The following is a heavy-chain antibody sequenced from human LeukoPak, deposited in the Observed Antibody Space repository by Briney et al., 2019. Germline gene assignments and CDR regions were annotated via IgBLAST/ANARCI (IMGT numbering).Heavy chain of an antibody. CDR3: ATDLPSGSYQD. CDR2: ISAYNGNT. J-gene: IGHJ4*02. D-gene: IGHD1-26*01. Sequence: ASVTVSCKASGYTFTSYGISWVRQAPGQGLEWMGWISAYNGNTNYAQKLQGRVTMTTDTSTSTAYMELRSLRSEDTAVYYCATDLPSGSYQDWGQGTLVTVSS. V-gene: IGHV1-18*01. CDR1: GYTFTSYG.